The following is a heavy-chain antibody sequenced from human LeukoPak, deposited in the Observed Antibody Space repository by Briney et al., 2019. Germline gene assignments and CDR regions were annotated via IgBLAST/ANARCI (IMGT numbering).Heavy chain of an antibody. Sequence: GASVKVSCKASGYTFTGYYMHWVRQAPGQGLEWMGWINPNSGGTNYAQKFQGRVTMTRDTSISTAYMELSRLRSDDTAVYYCARVETGNWNYEGAAFDIWGQGTMVTVSS. J-gene: IGHJ3*02. CDR2: INPNSGGT. CDR3: ARVETGNWNYEGAAFDI. CDR1: GYTFTGYY. D-gene: IGHD1-7*01. V-gene: IGHV1-2*02.